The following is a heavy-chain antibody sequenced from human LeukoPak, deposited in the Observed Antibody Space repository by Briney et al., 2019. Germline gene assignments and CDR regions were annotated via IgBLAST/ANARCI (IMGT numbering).Heavy chain of an antibody. J-gene: IGHJ3*02. CDR3: AKELTERWVIDAFDI. Sequence: PGGSLRLSCAASGLTFSSYWMHWVRQAPGKGLVWVSHINSDGSRTSYADSVKGRFTISRDNSKNTLYLQMSSLRAEDTAIYYCAKELTERWVIDAFDIWGQGTVVTVSS. V-gene: IGHV3-74*01. CDR2: INSDGSRT. D-gene: IGHD2-21*01. CDR1: GLTFSSYW.